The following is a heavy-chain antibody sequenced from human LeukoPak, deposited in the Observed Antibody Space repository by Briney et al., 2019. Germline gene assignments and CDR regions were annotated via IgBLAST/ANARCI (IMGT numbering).Heavy chain of an antibody. CDR3: ARGPPRGKYYYMDV. CDR1: GFTFSSFD. D-gene: IGHD1-1*01. V-gene: IGHV3-13*01. J-gene: IGHJ6*03. CDR2: IGTASDT. Sequence: GWSLRLSCAASGFTFSSFDMHWVRQPTGQGLEWVSTIGTASDTYYPGSVEGRFTLSRHNAKNSLYLQMNSLTAGDTAVYYCARGPPRGKYYYMDVWGKGTTVTVSS.